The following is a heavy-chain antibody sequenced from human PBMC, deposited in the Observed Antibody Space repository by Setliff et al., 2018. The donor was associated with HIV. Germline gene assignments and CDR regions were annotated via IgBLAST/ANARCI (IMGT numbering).Heavy chain of an antibody. CDR1: GFTFSSYG. Sequence: LRLSCAASGFTFSSYGMHWVRQAPGKGLECVTFVRHDGGEKWYVDSVKGRFTISRDNVRNSLYLQMDSLRAEDTAVYYCVRDSINYDRAFDIWGQGTMVTVSS. V-gene: IGHV3-7*03. J-gene: IGHJ3*02. CDR2: VRHDGGEK. CDR3: VRDSINYDRAFDI. D-gene: IGHD3-16*01.